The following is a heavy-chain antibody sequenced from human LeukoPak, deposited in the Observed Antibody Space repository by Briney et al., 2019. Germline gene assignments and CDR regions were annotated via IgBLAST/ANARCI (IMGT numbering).Heavy chain of an antibody. Sequence: GASLKVSCQASGYGFTDYYVHWIRQAPGQGLECMGWINPSSGATIYAQKFQGRVTMTRDIFTTTAYMEINSLVSDDTAVYYCARGWQINSSGGFVDPWGQGTLVTVSS. V-gene: IGHV1-2*02. D-gene: IGHD6-6*01. CDR3: ARGWQINSSGGFVDP. CDR2: INPSSGAT. J-gene: IGHJ5*02. CDR1: GYGFTDYY.